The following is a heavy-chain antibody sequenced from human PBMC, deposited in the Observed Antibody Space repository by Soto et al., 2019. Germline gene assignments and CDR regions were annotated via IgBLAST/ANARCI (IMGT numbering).Heavy chain of an antibody. J-gene: IGHJ3*02. CDR1: GFTFSSYA. CDR2: ISGSGGST. CDR3: ARSTRYCSGGSCDEDDAFDI. D-gene: IGHD2-15*01. Sequence: EVQLLESGGGLVQPGGSLRLSCAASGFTFSSYAMSWVRQAPGKGLEWVSAISGSGGSTYYADSVKGRFTISRDNSTNTLYLQMNSLRAEDTAVYYCARSTRYCSGGSCDEDDAFDIWGQGTMVTVSS. V-gene: IGHV3-23*01.